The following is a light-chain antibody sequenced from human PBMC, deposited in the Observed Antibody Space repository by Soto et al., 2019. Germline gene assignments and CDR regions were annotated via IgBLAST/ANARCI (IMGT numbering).Light chain of an antibody. CDR3: CSNAAGSTYV. J-gene: IGLJ1*01. CDR1: SSDVGSHNL. Sequence: QSVLTQPASLPWAPGQSITISCTGTSSDVGSHNLVSWYQQFPGKAPKLIIFEASKRPSGVSNRFSGSKSGSTASLTISGLQAEDEADYYSCSNAAGSTYVFGSGTKVTVL. CDR2: EAS. V-gene: IGLV2-23*01.